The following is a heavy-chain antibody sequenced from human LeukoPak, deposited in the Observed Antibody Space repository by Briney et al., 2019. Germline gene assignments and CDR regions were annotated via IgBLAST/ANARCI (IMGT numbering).Heavy chain of an antibody. J-gene: IGHJ3*02. CDR2: IYPGDSDT. V-gene: IGHV5-51*01. D-gene: IGHD2-15*01. CDR3: ARTAMGDCSGGSCYSDNALDI. CDR1: GSRFTSYW. Sequence: GESLKISCKGSGSRFTSYWIGWVRQMPGKGLEWMGIIYPGDSDTRYSPSFQGQVTISADKSISTAYLQWSSLKASDTAMYYCARTAMGDCSGGSCYSDNALDIWGQGTMVTVSS.